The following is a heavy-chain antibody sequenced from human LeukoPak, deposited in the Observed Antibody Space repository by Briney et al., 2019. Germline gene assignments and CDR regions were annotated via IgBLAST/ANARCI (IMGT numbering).Heavy chain of an antibody. Sequence: GGSLRLSCVATGFPFSSYWMHWVRKAPGKGLVWVSRINSDERRTSYPDSVKGRFRISRNNARNTLYLQMNSLIAKDTAVYYCAVSVGIAVAGTTPFDYWGQGTLVTVSA. V-gene: IGHV3-74*01. CDR3: AVSVGIAVAGTTPFDY. J-gene: IGHJ4*01. D-gene: IGHD6-19*01. CDR2: INSDERRT. CDR1: GFPFSSYW.